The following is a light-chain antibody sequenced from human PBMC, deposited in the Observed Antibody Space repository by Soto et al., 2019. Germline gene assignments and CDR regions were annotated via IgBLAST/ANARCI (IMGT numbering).Light chain of an antibody. CDR2: GAS. CDR3: QQYGSFWT. V-gene: IGKV3-20*01. Sequence: EIVLTQSPGTLSLSPGERATLSCRASQSVSSSYLAWYQQKPGQAPRLLIYGASSRATGIPDRFSGSGSGTDFTLTISRLEPEDFEVYYCQQYGSFWTFGQGTKVEIK. CDR1: QSVSSSY. J-gene: IGKJ1*01.